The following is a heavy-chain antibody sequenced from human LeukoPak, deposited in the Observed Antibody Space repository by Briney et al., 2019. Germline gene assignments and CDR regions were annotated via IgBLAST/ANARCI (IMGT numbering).Heavy chain of an antibody. Sequence: SETLSLTCTVSGGSISSYYWSWIRQPPGKGLEWIGYIYYSGSTNYNPSLKSRVTISVDTSKNQFSLKLSSVTAADTAVYYCARDGGLWFGEPNYFDYWGQGTLVTVSS. J-gene: IGHJ4*02. CDR2: IYYSGST. V-gene: IGHV4-59*01. D-gene: IGHD3-10*01. CDR3: ARDGGLWFGEPNYFDY. CDR1: GGSISSYY.